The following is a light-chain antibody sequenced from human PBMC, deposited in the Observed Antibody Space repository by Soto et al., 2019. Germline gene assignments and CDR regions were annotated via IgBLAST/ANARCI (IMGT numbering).Light chain of an antibody. CDR1: RSISRC. CDR3: KQSYSTQWT. V-gene: IGKV1-39*01. J-gene: IGKJ1*01. CDR2: AAS. Sequence: DIQMTQSPSSLSASVGDRVTITCRASRSISRCLSWYQQKPGKAPNLLIYAASSLQSGVPSRFSGAGSGTDFTLTIANLHPEDFAIYYCKQSYSTQWTFGQGTKVDIK.